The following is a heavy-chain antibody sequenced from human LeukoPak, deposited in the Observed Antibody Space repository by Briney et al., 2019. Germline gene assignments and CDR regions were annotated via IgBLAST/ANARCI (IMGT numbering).Heavy chain of an antibody. D-gene: IGHD6-19*01. V-gene: IGHV3-48*02. CDR1: GFTFSNYY. J-gene: IGHJ4*02. CDR2: ISPSSSAI. Sequence: GGSLRLSCAASGFTFSNYYMNWVRQAPGKGLEWVSSISPSSSAIYYADSVKGRFTISRDNAENSVYLQMNSLRDEDTAVYYCARQFSGWTNYWGQGTLVTVSS. CDR3: ARQFSGWTNY.